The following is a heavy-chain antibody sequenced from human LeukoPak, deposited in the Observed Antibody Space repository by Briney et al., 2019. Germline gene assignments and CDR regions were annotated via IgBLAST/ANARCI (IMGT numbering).Heavy chain of an antibody. CDR2: TYYRSKWYN. V-gene: IGHV6-1*01. J-gene: IGHJ6*03. Sequence: SQTLSLTCAISGDSVSSNSAAWNWIRQSPSRGLEWLGRTYYRSKWYNDYAVSVKSRITINPDTSKNQFSLQLSSVTAADTAVCARGGRYMSASWYRSVYYYMDVWGKGTTVTVSS. CDR3: GGRYMSASWYRSVYYYMDV. D-gene: IGHD6-13*01. CDR1: GDSVSSNSAA.